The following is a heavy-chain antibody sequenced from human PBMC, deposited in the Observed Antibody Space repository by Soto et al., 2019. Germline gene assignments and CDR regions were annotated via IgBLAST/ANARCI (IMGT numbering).Heavy chain of an antibody. D-gene: IGHD3-9*01. CDR1: GYTFTGYG. J-gene: IGHJ2*01. CDR3: ARGGTSGVRYFDWLNTPVGYFDL. CDR2: ISAYNGNT. Sequence: ASVKVSCKASGYTFTGYGISWVRQAPGQGLEWMGWISAYNGNTNYAQKLQGRVTMTTDTSTSTAYMELRSLRSDDTAVYYCARGGTSGVRYFDWLNTPVGYFDLWGRGTLVTVSS. V-gene: IGHV1-18*04.